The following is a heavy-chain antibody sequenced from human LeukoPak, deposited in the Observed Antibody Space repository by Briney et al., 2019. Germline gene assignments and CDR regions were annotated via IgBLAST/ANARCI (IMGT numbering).Heavy chain of an antibody. CDR2: TGGGGAST. J-gene: IGHJ4*02. CDR3: AKDRSAAGIVVVRD. D-gene: IGHD3-22*01. Sequence: SGRSLRLSCAASGSTLSSYGMSWVSRAPGEWLEWVSATGGGGASTYYADSVKGRFTISRDNSKNTLYLQMNSLRAEDTAVYYCAKDRSAAGIVVVRDWGQGTLVTVSS. V-gene: IGHV3-23*01. CDR1: GSTLSSYG.